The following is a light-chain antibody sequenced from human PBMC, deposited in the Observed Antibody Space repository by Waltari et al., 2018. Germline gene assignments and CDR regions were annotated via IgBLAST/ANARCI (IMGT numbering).Light chain of an antibody. V-gene: IGKV4-1*01. J-gene: IGKJ1*01. CDR2: WAS. CDR3: QQYYSRRT. Sequence: IVMTQSPDSLAVSLGERATINCKSSQSILYNSNDKNYLACYQQKPGQPPKLLFYWASTRESGVPDRFSGNGSGTDFTLTISSLQAEDVAVYYCQQYYSRRTFGQGTKVEI. CDR1: QSILYNSNDKNY.